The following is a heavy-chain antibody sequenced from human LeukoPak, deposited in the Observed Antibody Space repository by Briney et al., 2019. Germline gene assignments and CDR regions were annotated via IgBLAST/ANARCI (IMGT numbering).Heavy chain of an antibody. Sequence: SETLSLTCAVYGGSFSGYYWSWIRQPPGKGLEWIGEINHSGSTNYNPSLKSRVTISVDTSKNQFSLKLSSVTAADTAVYYCARDNPASYGDYVWGRSAFDIWGQGTMVTVSS. CDR2: INHSGST. CDR1: GGSFSGYY. J-gene: IGHJ3*02. CDR3: ARDNPASYGDYVWGRSAFDI. V-gene: IGHV4-34*01. D-gene: IGHD4-17*01.